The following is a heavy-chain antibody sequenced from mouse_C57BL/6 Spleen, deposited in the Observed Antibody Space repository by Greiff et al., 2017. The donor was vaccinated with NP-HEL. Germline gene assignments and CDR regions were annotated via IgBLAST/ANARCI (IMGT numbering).Heavy chain of an antibody. V-gene: IGHV5-4*03. J-gene: IGHJ2*01. CDR2: ISDGGSYT. Sequence: EVMLVESGGGLVKPGGSLKLSCAASGFTFSSYAMSWVRQTPEKRLEWVATISDGGSYTYYPDNVKGRFTISRDNAKNNLYLQMSHLKSEDTAMYYCARRDWDGYFDYWGQGTTLTVSS. CDR3: ARRDWDGYFDY. D-gene: IGHD4-1*01. CDR1: GFTFSSYA.